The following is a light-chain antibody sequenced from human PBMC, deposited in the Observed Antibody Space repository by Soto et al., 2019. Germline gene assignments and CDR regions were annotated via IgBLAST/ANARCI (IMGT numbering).Light chain of an antibody. Sequence: EIVLTQSPDTLSLSPGERATLSCRASQSVRSSLAWYQQKPGQAPRLLIYDASNRATGIPARFSGSGSGTDFTLPISSLEPEDFAVYDCQQRSNWPPEVTFGPGTKVDIK. CDR1: QSVRSS. J-gene: IGKJ3*01. V-gene: IGKV3-11*01. CDR2: DAS. CDR3: QQRSNWPPEVT.